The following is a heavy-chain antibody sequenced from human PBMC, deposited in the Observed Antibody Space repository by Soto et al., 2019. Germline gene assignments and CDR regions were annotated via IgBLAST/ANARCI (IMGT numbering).Heavy chain of an antibody. Sequence: ASVKVSCKASGGTFSSYAISWVRQAPGQGLEWMGGIIPIFGTANYAQKFQGRVTITADESTSTAYMELSSLRSEDTAVYYCARDYYYDSSGSLGSYYYYGMDVWGQGTTVTVSS. J-gene: IGHJ6*02. CDR1: GGTFSSYA. CDR2: IIPIFGTA. D-gene: IGHD3-22*01. V-gene: IGHV1-69*13. CDR3: ARDYYYDSSGSLGSYYYYGMDV.